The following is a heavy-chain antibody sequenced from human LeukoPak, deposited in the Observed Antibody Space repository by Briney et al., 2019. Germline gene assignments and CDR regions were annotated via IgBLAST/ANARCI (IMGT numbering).Heavy chain of an antibody. D-gene: IGHD3-9*01. Sequence: PGGSLRLSCAASGFTFSSYALHWFRQAPGKGPEWVAVISYDGRNKYYGESMKGRFTISRDNSKNTLSLQMDSLSGEDTAVYYCVREGATYYDILTGYYHLDYWGQGTLVTVSS. CDR2: ISYDGRNK. CDR1: GFTFSSYA. V-gene: IGHV3-30*01. J-gene: IGHJ4*02. CDR3: VREGATYYDILTGYYHLDY.